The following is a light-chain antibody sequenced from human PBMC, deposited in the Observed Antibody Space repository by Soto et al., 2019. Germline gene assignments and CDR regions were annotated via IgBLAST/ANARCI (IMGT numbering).Light chain of an antibody. Sequence: EIVLTQSPGTLSLSPGERATLSCRASQSVSNSYLAWYQQKPGQAPRLLIYGASSRATGNPDRFSGSGSGTDFALTISRLEPEDFAVYHCQQYGGSPWTFGQGTKVEIK. CDR3: QQYGGSPWT. CDR1: QSVSNSY. V-gene: IGKV3-20*01. J-gene: IGKJ1*01. CDR2: GAS.